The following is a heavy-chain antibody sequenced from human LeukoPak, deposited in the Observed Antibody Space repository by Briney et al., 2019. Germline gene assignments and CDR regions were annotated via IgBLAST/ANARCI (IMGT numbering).Heavy chain of an antibody. J-gene: IGHJ3*02. D-gene: IGHD1-26*01. CDR1: GYSFTSYW. V-gene: IGHV5-51*01. Sequence: GESLQISCKGSGYSFTSYWIGWVRQVPGKGLEWMGIIYPGDSDTRYSPSFQGQVTISADKSISTAYLQWSSLKASDTAMYYCASFNSGSYYVPTDAFDIWGQGTMVTVSS. CDR3: ASFNSGSYYVPTDAFDI. CDR2: IYPGDSDT.